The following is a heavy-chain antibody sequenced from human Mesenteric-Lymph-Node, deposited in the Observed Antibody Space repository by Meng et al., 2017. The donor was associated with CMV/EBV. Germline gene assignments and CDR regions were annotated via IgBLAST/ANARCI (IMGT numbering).Heavy chain of an antibody. Sequence: ASVKVSCKASGYTFTSYGISWVRQAPGQGLEWMGWISAYNGNTNYAQKLQGRVTMTTDTSTSTAYMELRSLRSDDTAVYYCARDSNYGSGTTTGFDPWGQGTLVTVSS. V-gene: IGHV1-18*01. CDR3: ARDSNYGSGTTTGFDP. CDR1: GYTFTSYG. D-gene: IGHD3-10*01. CDR2: ISAYNGNT. J-gene: IGHJ5*02.